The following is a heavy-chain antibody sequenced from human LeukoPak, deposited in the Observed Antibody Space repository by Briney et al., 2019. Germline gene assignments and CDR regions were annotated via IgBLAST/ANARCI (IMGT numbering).Heavy chain of an antibody. Sequence: GGSLRLSCEASGFTFSNYWMHWVRQGPRKGLVWVSRINGAGSSTSYADSVKGRFTISRDNAKNTLFLQMNSLRADDTAVYYCARDYMYQADLWGQGTLVTVSS. D-gene: IGHD2-2*01. CDR1: GFTFSNYW. CDR2: INGAGSST. V-gene: IGHV3-74*01. CDR3: ARDYMYQADL. J-gene: IGHJ5*02.